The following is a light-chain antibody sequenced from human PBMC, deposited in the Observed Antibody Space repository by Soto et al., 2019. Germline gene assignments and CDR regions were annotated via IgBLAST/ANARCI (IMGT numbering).Light chain of an antibody. V-gene: IGLV1-44*01. CDR1: SSNIGSKT. CDR2: SNY. J-gene: IGLJ1*01. Sequence: QSALTQPPSASGTPGQRVTISCSGSSSNIGSKTVNWYQQLPGTAPKLLIYSNYQRPSGVPDRFSGSKSGTSAPLAISGLQSEDEADYYCSAWDASLNGYVFGTGTEVTVL. CDR3: SAWDASLNGYV.